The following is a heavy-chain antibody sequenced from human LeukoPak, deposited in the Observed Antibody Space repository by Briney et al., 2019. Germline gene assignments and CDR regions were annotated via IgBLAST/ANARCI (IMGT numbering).Heavy chain of an antibody. Sequence: GGSLRLSCAASGFTFSTYTMNWVRQAPGKGLEWISSITSSSNYIFYADSLKGRFTISRDNAKNSLYLQMNSLRAEDTAVYFCARGGGGNFNDAFDIWGQGTMVTVSS. CDR1: GFTFSTYT. CDR2: ITSSSNYI. D-gene: IGHD4-23*01. J-gene: IGHJ3*02. CDR3: ARGGGGNFNDAFDI. V-gene: IGHV3-21*01.